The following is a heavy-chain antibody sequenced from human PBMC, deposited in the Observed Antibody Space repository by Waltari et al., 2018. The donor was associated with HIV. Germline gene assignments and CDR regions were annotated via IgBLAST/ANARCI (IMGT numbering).Heavy chain of an antibody. Sequence: QPHLVQSGPEVRKPGASVTVSCVTSAYTFTDYFIHWVRQTPGQGPEWLGRINHRSGEAWYARAFRGRDTMARVTVLTTAYVELTSLKSDDTAVYFCARGEDVTLMSLHPGDRLDFWGQGTVVTVPS. J-gene: IGHJ4*02. CDR3: ARGEDVTLMSLHPGDRLDF. D-gene: IGHD2-21*01. CDR1: AYTFTDYF. V-gene: IGHV1-2*06. CDR2: INHRSGEA.